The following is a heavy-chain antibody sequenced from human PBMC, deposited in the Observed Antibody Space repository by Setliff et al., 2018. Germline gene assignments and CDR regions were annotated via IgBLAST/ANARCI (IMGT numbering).Heavy chain of an antibody. CDR2: INPNSGGT. D-gene: IGHD3-3*01. CDR3: ARGRDFWSGYLVY. V-gene: IGHV1-2*04. J-gene: IGHJ4*02. CDR1: GYTFTGYY. Sequence: GSVKVSCQASGYTFTGYYMHWVRQAPGQGLEWMGWINPNSGGTNYAQKFQGWVTMTRDTSISTAYMELSRLRSDDTAVYYCARGRDFWSGYLVYWGQGTRVTVSS.